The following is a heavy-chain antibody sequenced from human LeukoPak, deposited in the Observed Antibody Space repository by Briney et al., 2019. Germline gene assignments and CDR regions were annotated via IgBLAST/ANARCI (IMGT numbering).Heavy chain of an antibody. CDR2: INHSGST. Sequence: SETLSLTCAVYGGSFSGYYWSWIRQPPGKGLEWIGEINHSGSTNYNPSLKSRVTISVDTSKYQFSLKLSSVTAADTAVYYCASLSGYSYVTFDYWGQGTLVTVSS. J-gene: IGHJ4*02. V-gene: IGHV4-34*01. CDR3: ASLSGYSYVTFDY. D-gene: IGHD5-18*01. CDR1: GGSFSGYY.